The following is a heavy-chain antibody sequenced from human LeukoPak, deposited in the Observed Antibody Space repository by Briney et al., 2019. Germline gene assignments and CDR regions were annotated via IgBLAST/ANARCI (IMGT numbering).Heavy chain of an antibody. Sequence: GASVKVSCKASGYTFTSYGISWVRQAPGQGLEWMGWISAYNGNTNYAQKLQGRVTMTTDTSTSTAYMELRSLRSDDTAVYHCARGGNYDGRPLYFDYWGQGTLVTVSS. CDR2: ISAYNGNT. J-gene: IGHJ4*02. D-gene: IGHD3-3*01. CDR3: ARGGNYDGRPLYFDY. V-gene: IGHV1-18*01. CDR1: GYTFTSYG.